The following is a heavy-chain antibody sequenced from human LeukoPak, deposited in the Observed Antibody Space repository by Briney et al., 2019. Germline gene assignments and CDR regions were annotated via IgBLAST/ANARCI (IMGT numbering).Heavy chain of an antibody. CDR3: ASGPALGVGTNYFDY. Sequence: PGGSLRLSCAASGFTFSTFSMNWVRQAPGKGLEWIGEINHSGSTNYNPSLKSRVTISVDTSKNQFSLKLSSVTAADTAVYYCASGPALGVGTNYFDYWGQGTLVTVSS. CDR2: INHSGST. J-gene: IGHJ4*02. CDR1: GFTFSTFS. D-gene: IGHD2-21*02. V-gene: IGHV4-34*01.